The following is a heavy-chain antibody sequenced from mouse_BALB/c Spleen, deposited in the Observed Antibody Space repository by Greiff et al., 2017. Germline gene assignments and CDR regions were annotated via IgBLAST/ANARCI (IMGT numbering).Heavy chain of an antibody. CDR3: ARHGDGSFAY. D-gene: IGHD2-3*01. CDR1: GFTFSSYG. J-gene: IGHJ3*01. CDR2: ISSGGSYT. V-gene: IGHV5-6*01. Sequence: EVKLVESGGDLVKPGGSLKLSCAASGFTFSSYGMSWVRQTPDKRLEWVATISSGGSYTYYPDSVEGRFTISRDNAKNTLYLQMSSLKSEDTAMYYCARHGDGSFAYWGQGTLVTVSA.